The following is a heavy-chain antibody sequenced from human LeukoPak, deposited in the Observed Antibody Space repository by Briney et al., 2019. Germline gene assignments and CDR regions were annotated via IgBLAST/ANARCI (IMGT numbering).Heavy chain of an antibody. CDR3: ARATCSGGSCYSVIPFDY. V-gene: IGHV6-1*01. D-gene: IGHD2-15*01. J-gene: IGHJ4*02. CDR2: TYYRSKWYN. CDR1: GDSVSSNSAA. Sequence: SQTLSLTCAISGDSVSSNSAAWNWIRQSPSRGLEWLGRTYYRSKWYNDYAVSVKSRITINPDISKNQFSLQLNSVTPEDTAVYYCARATCSGGSCYSVIPFDYWGQGTLVIVSS.